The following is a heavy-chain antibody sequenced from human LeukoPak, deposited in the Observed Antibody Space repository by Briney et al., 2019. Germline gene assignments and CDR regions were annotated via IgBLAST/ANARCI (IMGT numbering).Heavy chain of an antibody. CDR3: ARHEVGYCHGGSCPYYFDY. CDR1: GGSISSYY. D-gene: IGHD2-15*01. V-gene: IGHV4-59*08. J-gene: IGHJ4*02. CDR2: IYYSGNT. Sequence: SETLSLTCTVSGGSISSYYWSWIRQPPGMGLEWIAYIYYSGNTRYNPSLQSRVTISVDTSKNQFSLKLNSVTAADTAEYYCARHEVGYCHGGSCPYYFDYWGQGTLVTVSS.